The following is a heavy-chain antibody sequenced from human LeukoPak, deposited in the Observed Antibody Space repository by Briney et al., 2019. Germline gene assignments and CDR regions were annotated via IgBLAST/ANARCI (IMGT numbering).Heavy chain of an antibody. Sequence: GGSLRLSCAASGFTFSDYYMSWFRQAPGKGLEWVGFIKSKGYGGTTEYAASVKGRFTISRDDSKSIAYLQMSSLKTEDTAIYYCTRDEYGSGSYPVDYWGQGTLVTVSS. V-gene: IGHV3-49*03. J-gene: IGHJ4*02. CDR3: TRDEYGSGSYPVDY. D-gene: IGHD3-10*01. CDR1: GFTFSDYY. CDR2: IKSKGYGGTT.